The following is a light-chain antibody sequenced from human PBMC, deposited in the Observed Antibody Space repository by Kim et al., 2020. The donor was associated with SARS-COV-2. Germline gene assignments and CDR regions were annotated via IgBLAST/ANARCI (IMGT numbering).Light chain of an antibody. J-gene: IGKJ1*01. CDR3: HQRSNWPRT. CDR2: EAS. V-gene: IGKV3-11*01. Sequence: EIVLTQSPAALSLSPGERATLSCRASQSVSNYLAWYQQKPGQAPRLVIYEASKRATGTPARFSGSGSGTDFTLTISSLEPEDFAVYYCHQRSNWPRTFGQGTKVDIK. CDR1: QSVSNY.